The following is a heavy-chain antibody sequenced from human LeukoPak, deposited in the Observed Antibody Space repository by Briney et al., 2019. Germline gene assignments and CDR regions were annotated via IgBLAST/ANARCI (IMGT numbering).Heavy chain of an antibody. CDR2: IYYSGST. J-gene: IGHJ4*02. D-gene: IGHD2-15*01. V-gene: IGHV4-59*08. CDR3: ASTYCSGGSCYWALDY. CDR1: GGSISSYY. Sequence: PSETLSLTCTVSGGSISSYYWSWIRQPQGKGLEWIGYIYYSGSTNYNPSLKSRVTISVDTAKNHFALKLSSLPAADTAVYYCASTYCSGGSCYWALDYWGQGTLVTVSS.